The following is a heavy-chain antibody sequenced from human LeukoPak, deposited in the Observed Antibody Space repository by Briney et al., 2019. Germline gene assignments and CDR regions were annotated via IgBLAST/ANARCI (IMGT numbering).Heavy chain of an antibody. V-gene: IGHV3-30*02. D-gene: IGHD3-22*01. CDR2: IRYGGSNK. Sequence: GGSLRLSCAASGFTFSSYGMHWVRQAPGKGLEWVAFIRYGGSNKYYADSVKGRFTISRDNSKNTLYLQMSSLRAEDTAVYYCAKDAMNYYSLDYWGQGTLVTVSS. CDR1: GFTFSSYG. CDR3: AKDAMNYYSLDY. J-gene: IGHJ4*02.